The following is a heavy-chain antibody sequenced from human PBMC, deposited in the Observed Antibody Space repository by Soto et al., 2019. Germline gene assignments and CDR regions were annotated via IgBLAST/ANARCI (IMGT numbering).Heavy chain of an antibody. CDR2: IWYDGSNK. V-gene: IGHV3-33*01. CDR1: GFTFSTYG. J-gene: IGHJ6*02. CDR3: AREGTIVVPAARESGFYYGMAV. D-gene: IGHD2-2*01. Sequence: QVQLVESGGGVVQPGRSLRLSCAASGFTFSTYGMHWVRQAPGKGLEWVAVIWYDGSNKYYADSVKGRFTISRDNSKNTLYLQMSCLRDADRAVYYCAREGTIVVPAARESGFYYGMAVWGQGTTVTVSS.